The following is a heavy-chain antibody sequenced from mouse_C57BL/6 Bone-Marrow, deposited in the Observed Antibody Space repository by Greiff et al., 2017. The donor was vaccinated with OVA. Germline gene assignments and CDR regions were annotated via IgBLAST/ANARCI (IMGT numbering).Heavy chain of an antibody. Sequence: EVQLVESGGGLVKPGGSLKLSCAASGFTFSSYTMSWVRQTPEKRLEWVATISGGGGNTYYPDSVKGRFTISRDNAKNTLYLQMSSLRSEDTALYYCASYPTPFAYWGQGTLVTVSA. CDR1: GFTFSSYT. CDR2: ISGGGGNT. CDR3: ASYPTPFAY. D-gene: IGHD2-10*01. J-gene: IGHJ3*01. V-gene: IGHV5-9*01.